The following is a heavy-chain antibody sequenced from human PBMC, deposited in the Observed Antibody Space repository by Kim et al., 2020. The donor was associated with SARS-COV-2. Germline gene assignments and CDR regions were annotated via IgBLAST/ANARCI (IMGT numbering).Heavy chain of an antibody. D-gene: IGHD1-26*01. CDR2: INHSGST. CDR1: GGSFSGYS. J-gene: IGHJ6*02. Sequence: SETLSLTCAVYGGSFSGYSWTWIRQPPGKGLEWIGEINHSGSTKYNPSLKSRVTISVDTSKNQFSLKLSSVTAADTAVYYCARGPKFHLLFYYYYGMDVWGQGTTVTVSS. CDR3: ARGPKFHLLFYYYYGMDV. V-gene: IGHV4-34*01.